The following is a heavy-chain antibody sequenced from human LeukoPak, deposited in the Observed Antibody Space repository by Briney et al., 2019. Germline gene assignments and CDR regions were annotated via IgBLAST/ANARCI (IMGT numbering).Heavy chain of an antibody. CDR1: GGSISSYY. D-gene: IGHD2-21*01. CDR3: ARHLPKCGWDY. J-gene: IGHJ4*02. V-gene: IGHV4-59*08. Sequence: SETLSLTCTVSGGSISSYYWSWIRQPPGKGLEWIGYIYYSGSTKYNPSLKSRVTISVDTSKNQFSLKLSSVTAADTAVYYCARHLPKCGWDYWGQGTLVTVSS. CDR2: IYYSGST.